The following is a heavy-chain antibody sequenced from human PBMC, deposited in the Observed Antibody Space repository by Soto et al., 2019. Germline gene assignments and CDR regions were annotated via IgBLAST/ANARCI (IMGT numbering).Heavy chain of an antibody. Sequence: SETLSLTCTVSGGSIRSGSHYWSWIRQHPGKGLEWIGYIYYSGSTYYNPSLKSRITISISTSKNQFSLKLTSVTAADTAVYYCAREGGDGIDYWGPGTLVTVSS. CDR3: AREGGDGIDY. J-gene: IGHJ4*02. D-gene: IGHD3-16*01. CDR2: IYYSGST. V-gene: IGHV4-31*03. CDR1: GGSIRSGSHY.